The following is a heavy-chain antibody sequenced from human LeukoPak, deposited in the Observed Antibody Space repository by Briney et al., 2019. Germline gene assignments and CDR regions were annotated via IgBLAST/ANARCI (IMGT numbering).Heavy chain of an antibody. J-gene: IGHJ4*02. CDR2: ISYDGSNK. CDR1: GFTFSSYA. D-gene: IGHD6-13*01. CDR3: AREGRVAAAGAFDY. V-gene: IGHV3-30*04. Sequence: PGRSLRLSCAASGFTFSSYAMHWVRQAPGKGLEWVAVISYDGSNKYYADSVKGRFTISRDNSKNTLYLQMNSLRAEDTAVYYCAREGRVAAAGAFDYWGQGTLVTVSS.